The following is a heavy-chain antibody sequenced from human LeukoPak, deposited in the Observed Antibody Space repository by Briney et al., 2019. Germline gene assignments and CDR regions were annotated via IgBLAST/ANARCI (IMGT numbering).Heavy chain of an antibody. V-gene: IGHV3-23*01. CDR2: ICGSGGST. CDR3: AKDLAYDSSDYHVIFDC. Sequence: GGSLRLSCAASGLTFSIFAMSWVRQAPGKGLEWVSPICGSGGSTYYADSVKGRFTISRDDSQNTLYLQMNSLRAEDTAVYYCAKDLAYDSSDYHVIFDCWGQGTLVTVSS. D-gene: IGHD3-22*01. CDR1: GLTFSIFA. J-gene: IGHJ4*02.